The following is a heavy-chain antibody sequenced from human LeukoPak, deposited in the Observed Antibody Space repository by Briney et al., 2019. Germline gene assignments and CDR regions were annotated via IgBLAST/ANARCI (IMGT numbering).Heavy chain of an antibody. D-gene: IGHD2/OR15-2a*01. Sequence: ASVKVSCKASGYTFTGYYMHWVRQAPGPGLEWMGWINPNSGGTNYAQKFQDWVTMSSDTSISTAYMELSSLRSDDTAVYYCARGSPSYAQWHFDLWGRGTLVTVSS. CDR1: GYTFTGYY. CDR3: ARGSPSYAQWHFDL. CDR2: INPNSGGT. V-gene: IGHV1-2*04. J-gene: IGHJ2*01.